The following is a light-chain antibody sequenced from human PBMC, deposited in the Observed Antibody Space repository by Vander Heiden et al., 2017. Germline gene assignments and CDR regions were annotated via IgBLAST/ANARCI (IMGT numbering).Light chain of an antibody. J-gene: IGKJ2*01. Sequence: EIEMTQSPATLSVSPGERATLSCRASESIATNSAWYQQKPGQAPRLLIYDASTRATGIPTRFSGSGSGTEFTLTISSLQSEDFAVYYCQQYNDWPLFGQGTKVEIK. CDR1: ESIATN. CDR2: DAS. CDR3: QQYNDWPL. V-gene: IGKV3-15*01.